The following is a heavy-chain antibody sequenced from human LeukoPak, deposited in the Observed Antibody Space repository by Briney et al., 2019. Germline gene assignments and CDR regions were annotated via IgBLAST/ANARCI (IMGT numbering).Heavy chain of an antibody. CDR2: TRNKANSYTT. CDR1: GFTFSDHY. D-gene: IGHD3-10*01. J-gene: IGHJ4*02. CDR3: ARDYYGSGRFDY. V-gene: IGHV3-72*01. Sequence: GGSLRLSCAASGFTFSDHYMDWVRQAPGKGLEWVGRTRNKANSYTTEYAASVKGGFTISRDDSKNSLYLQMNSLKTEDTAVYYCARDYYGSGRFDYWGQGTLVTVSS.